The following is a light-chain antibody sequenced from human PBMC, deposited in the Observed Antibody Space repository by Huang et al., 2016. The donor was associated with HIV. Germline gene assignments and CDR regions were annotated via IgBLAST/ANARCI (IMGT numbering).Light chain of an antibody. J-gene: IGKJ2*01. CDR3: QHYYTTPYT. CDR2: DAS. CDR1: QGLSNS. Sequence: DIQMTQSPSSLSASVEDRVTITCRASQGLSNSLAWYQQRPGKAPKLLLYDASTLEGGVPSRFSGSGSGTDYTLTISSLQPEDFATYYCQHYYTTPYTFGQGTKLEIK. V-gene: IGKV1-NL1*01.